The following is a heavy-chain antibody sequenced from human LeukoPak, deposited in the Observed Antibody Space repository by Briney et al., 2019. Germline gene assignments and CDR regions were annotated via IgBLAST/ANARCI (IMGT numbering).Heavy chain of an antibody. V-gene: IGHV1-46*01. CDR3: ARDGRYCGSISWRLNWFDP. J-gene: IGHJ5*02. D-gene: IGHD2-2*01. Sequence: ASVRVSCKPSGYTFTTYYMHWVPQAPGQGLINPSGGSTSYAQKFQGRVTMTTDTSTSRIYMELSRLRSEDTAVYYCARDGRYCGSISWRLNWFDPWGQGTLVTVSS. CDR1: GYTFTTYY. CDR2: INPSGGST.